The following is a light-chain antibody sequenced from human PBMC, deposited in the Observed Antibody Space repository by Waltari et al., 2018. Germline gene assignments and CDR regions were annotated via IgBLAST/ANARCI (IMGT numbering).Light chain of an antibody. Sequence: QSALTQPASVSGSPGQSITTSCTGTSSDVGAYKYVSCYQQHAGKVPKRLVFDVSNRPAGVPERLSGSKSGHTAFLTISGLQAEDEADYYCNSYTRSNTYVFGTGTRVTVL. J-gene: IGLJ1*01. CDR2: DVS. CDR3: NSYTRSNTYV. V-gene: IGLV2-14*03. CDR1: SSDVGAYKY.